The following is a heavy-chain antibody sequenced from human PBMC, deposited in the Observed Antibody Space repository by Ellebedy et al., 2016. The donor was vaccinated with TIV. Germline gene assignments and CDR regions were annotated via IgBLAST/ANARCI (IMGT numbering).Heavy chain of an antibody. CDR2: INWNGGST. CDR3: ARDRRGSSGLKGPWDY. V-gene: IGHV3-20*04. CDR1: GFTFDDYG. Sequence: PGGSLRLSCAASGFTFDDYGMSWVRQAPGKGLEWVSGINWNGGSTGYADSVKGRFTISRDNAKNSLYLQMNSLRAEDTALYYCARDRRGSSGLKGPWDYWGQGTLVTVSS. J-gene: IGHJ4*02. D-gene: IGHD6-19*01.